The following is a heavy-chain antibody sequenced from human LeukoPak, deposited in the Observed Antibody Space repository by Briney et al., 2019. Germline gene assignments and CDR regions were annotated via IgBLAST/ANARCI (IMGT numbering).Heavy chain of an antibody. CDR3: ARGYLDTIFGVVQYYFDY. CDR1: GFTFSSYS. J-gene: IGHJ4*02. D-gene: IGHD3-3*01. CDR2: ISSSSTYI. Sequence: GGSLRLSCAASGFTFSSYSLNWVRQAPGKGLGWVSSISSSSTYIYYADSVRGRFTISRDNAKNSLYLQMNSLRAEDTAVYYCARGYLDTIFGVVQYYFDYWGQGTLVTVSA. V-gene: IGHV3-21*01.